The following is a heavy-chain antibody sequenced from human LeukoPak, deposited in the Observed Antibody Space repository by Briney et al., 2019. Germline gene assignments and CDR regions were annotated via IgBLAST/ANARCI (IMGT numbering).Heavy chain of an antibody. CDR1: GYTLASYG. CDR3: ARDPLVVPASSSLMYDY. Sequence: ASVKVSCKASGYTLASYGISWVRQAPGQGLEWLGWISAYNGNTNYAQKLQGRVTMTTDTSTTTAYMELRSLRSDDTAVYFCARDPLVVPASSSLMYDYWGQGTLVTVSS. D-gene: IGHD2-2*01. V-gene: IGHV1-18*01. J-gene: IGHJ4*02. CDR2: ISAYNGNT.